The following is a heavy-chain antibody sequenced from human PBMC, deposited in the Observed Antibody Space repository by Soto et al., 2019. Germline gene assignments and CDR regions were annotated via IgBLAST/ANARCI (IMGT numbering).Heavy chain of an antibody. J-gene: IGHJ4*02. D-gene: IGHD3-22*01. V-gene: IGHV4-30-4*01. CDR1: GGSISSGDYY. CDR3: ARARDYYDSSGYLRPYYFDY. Sequence: SETLSLTCTVSGGSISSGDYYWSWIRQPPGKGLEWIGYIYYSGSTYYNPSLKSRVTISVDTSKNQFSLKLSSVTAADTAVYYCARARDYYDSSGYLRPYYFDYWGQGTLVTAPQ. CDR2: IYYSGST.